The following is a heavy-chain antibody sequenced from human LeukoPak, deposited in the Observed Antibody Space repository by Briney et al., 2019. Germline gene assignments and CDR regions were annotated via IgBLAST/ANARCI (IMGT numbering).Heavy chain of an antibody. D-gene: IGHD6-13*01. CDR1: GGTFSSYA. CDR3: ARRIAAAGVNWFDP. CDR2: IIPIFGTA. V-gene: IGHV1-69*05. J-gene: IGHJ5*02. Sequence: SVKVSCKASGGTFSSYAISWVRQAPGQGLEWMGGIIPIFGTANYAQKFQGRVTITTDESTSTAYMALSSLRSEDTAVYYCARRIAAAGVNWFDPWGQGTLVTVSS.